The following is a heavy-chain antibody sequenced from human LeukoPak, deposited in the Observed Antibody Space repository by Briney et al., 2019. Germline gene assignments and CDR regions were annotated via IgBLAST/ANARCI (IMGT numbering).Heavy chain of an antibody. CDR2: IRSKAYGGTT. D-gene: IGHD6-13*01. CDR3: TRDYSSSWYYYYYYYMDV. V-gene: IGHV3-49*04. CDR1: GFTFSSYS. J-gene: IGHJ6*03. Sequence: GGSLRLSCAASGFTFSSYSMNWVRQARGKGLEWGGFIRSKAYGGTTEYAASVKGRFTISRDDSKSIAYLQMNSLKTEDTAVYYCTRDYSSSWYYYYYYYMDVWGKGTTVTISS.